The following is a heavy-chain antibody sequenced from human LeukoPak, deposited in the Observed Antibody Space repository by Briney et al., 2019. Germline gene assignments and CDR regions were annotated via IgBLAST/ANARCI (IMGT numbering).Heavy chain of an antibody. CDR3: ARGRYSGSYLLDY. V-gene: IGHV3-13*01. J-gene: IGHJ4*02. D-gene: IGHD1-26*01. CDR1: GFTFSSYD. CDR2: IGTAGDT. Sequence: GGSLRLSCAASGFTFSSYDMHWVRQATGKGLEWVSVIGTAGDTYYPGSVKGRFTISRDNAKNSLYLQMNSLRAEDTALYYCARGRYSGSYLLDYWGQGTLVTVSS.